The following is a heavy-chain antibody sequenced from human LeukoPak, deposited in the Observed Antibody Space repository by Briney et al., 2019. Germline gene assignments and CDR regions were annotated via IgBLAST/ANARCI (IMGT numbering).Heavy chain of an antibody. V-gene: IGHV4-34*01. CDR3: ARGPTGYCGDYVGVL. J-gene: IGHJ4*02. D-gene: IGHD4-17*01. CDR2: INHSAST. CDR1: GGSFSGYY. Sequence: PSETLSLTCAVYGGSFSGYYWSWIRQPPGKGLEWIGEINHSASTNYNPSLKSRVTISEDTSKNQFSLKLSSVPAADTAVYYCARGPTGYCGDYVGVLWGQGTLVTVSS.